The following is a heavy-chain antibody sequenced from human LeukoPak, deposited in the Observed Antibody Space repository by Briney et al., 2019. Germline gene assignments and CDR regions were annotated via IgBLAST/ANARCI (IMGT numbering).Heavy chain of an antibody. D-gene: IGHD3-10*01. CDR1: GASISSYY. V-gene: IGHV4-59*08. J-gene: IGHJ4*02. CDR3: ARHPELYFFDY. CDR2: ISYSGST. Sequence: SETVSLTCTVSGASISSYYWSWIRQPPGKGLEWIGYISYSGSTNYNPSLKSRVTISADTSKNQVSLTLSSVTAADTAVYYCARHPELYFFDYWGQGTLVTVSS.